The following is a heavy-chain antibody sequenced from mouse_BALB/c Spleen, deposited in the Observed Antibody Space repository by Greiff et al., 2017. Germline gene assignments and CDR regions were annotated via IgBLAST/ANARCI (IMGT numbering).Heavy chain of an antibody. CDR2: IDPANGNT. J-gene: IGHJ2*01. V-gene: IGHV14-3*02. Sequence: EVKLMESGAELVKPGASVKLSCTASGFNIKDTYMHWVKQRPEQGLEWIGRIDPANGNTKYDPKFQGKATITADTSSNTAYLQLSSLTSEDTAVYYCARGTTALDYWGQGTTLTVSS. CDR3: ARGTTALDY. CDR1: GFNIKDTY. D-gene: IGHD1-2*01.